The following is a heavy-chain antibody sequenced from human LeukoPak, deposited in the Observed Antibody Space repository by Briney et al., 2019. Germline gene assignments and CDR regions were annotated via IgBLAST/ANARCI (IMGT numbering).Heavy chain of an antibody. CDR1: GFTFSGSA. V-gene: IGHV3-73*01. J-gene: IGHJ6*04. CDR2: IRSKANSYAT. CDR3: TRHKGGGSGSYYV. Sequence: PGGSLRLSCAASGFTFSGSAMHWVRQASGKGLEWVGRIRSKANSYATAYAGAVKGRFPISRDDSKNTAYLQMNSLKTEDTAVYYCTRHKGGGSGSYYVWGKGTTVTVSS. D-gene: IGHD3-10*01.